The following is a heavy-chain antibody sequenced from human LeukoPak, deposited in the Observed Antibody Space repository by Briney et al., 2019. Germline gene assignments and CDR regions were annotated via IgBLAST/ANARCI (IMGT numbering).Heavy chain of an antibody. CDR1: GGSISSSSYY. V-gene: IGHV4-39*07. CDR2: IYYSGST. D-gene: IGHD2-21*02. J-gene: IGHJ4*02. CDR3: ARRAKLPRHLKAHCGGDCYPLYYFDY. Sequence: PSETLSLTCTVSGGSISSSSYYWGWIRQPPGKGLEWIGSIYYSGSTNYNPSLKSRVTISVDTSKNQFSLKLSSVTAADTAVYYCARRAKLPRHLKAHCGGDCYPLYYFDYWGQGTLVTVSS.